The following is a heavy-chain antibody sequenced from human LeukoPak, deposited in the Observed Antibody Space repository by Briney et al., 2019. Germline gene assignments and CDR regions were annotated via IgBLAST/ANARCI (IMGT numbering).Heavy chain of an antibody. D-gene: IGHD1-26*01. V-gene: IGHV3-33*01. J-gene: IGHJ6*02. CDR1: GFTFSSYG. Sequence: GRSLRLSCAASGFTFSSYGTRWVRQAPGKGLEWVGVIWYGGSNKYYADSVKGRFTNSIDNSKNPLDLQMNSLRAEDTAVYYCARDEGAWELDVWGQGTTVTVSS. CDR3: ARDEGAWELDV. CDR2: IWYGGSNK.